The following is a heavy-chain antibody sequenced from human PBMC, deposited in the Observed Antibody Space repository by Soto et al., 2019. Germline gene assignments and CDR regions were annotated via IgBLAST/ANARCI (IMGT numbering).Heavy chain of an antibody. CDR1: GGSISRGGYY. CDR2: YSGFT. D-gene: IGHD2-8*02. V-gene: IGHV4-61*08. CDR3: ARDKITGLFDY. Sequence: PSETLSLTCTVSGGSISRGGYYWNWIRQPPGKGLEWIGGYSGFTNYNPSLESRATISVDTSKNQFSLKLTSVTAADTAVYYCARDKITGLFDYWGQGTLVTVSS. J-gene: IGHJ4*02.